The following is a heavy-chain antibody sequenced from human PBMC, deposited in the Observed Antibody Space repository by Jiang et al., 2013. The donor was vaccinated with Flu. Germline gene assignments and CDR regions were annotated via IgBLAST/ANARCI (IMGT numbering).Heavy chain of an antibody. D-gene: IGHD3-22*01. CDR2: IYYSGST. Sequence: IRQPPGKGLEWIGYIYYSGSTNYNPSLKSRVTISVDTSKNQFSLKLSSVTAADTAVYYCARYGYYDSTVGYGMDVWGQGTTVTASS. J-gene: IGHJ6*02. V-gene: IGHV4-59*08. CDR3: ARYGYYDSTVGYGMDV.